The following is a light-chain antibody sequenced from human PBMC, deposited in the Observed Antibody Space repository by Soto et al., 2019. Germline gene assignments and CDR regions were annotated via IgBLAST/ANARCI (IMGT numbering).Light chain of an antibody. CDR1: QSISSSY. Sequence: EIVLTQSPGTLSLSPGERATLSCRASQSISSSYLAWYQQKPGQAPRLLISCASSRATGIPDTFSGSGSGTDFTLTISRLEPEAFAVYYCQQYGNSPRTFGQGTKVYIK. CDR3: QQYGNSPRT. J-gene: IGKJ1*01. CDR2: CAS. V-gene: IGKV3-20*01.